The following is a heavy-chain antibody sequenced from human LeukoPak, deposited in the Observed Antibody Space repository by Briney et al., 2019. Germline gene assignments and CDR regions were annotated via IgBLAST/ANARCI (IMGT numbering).Heavy chain of an antibody. Sequence: GGSLRLSCAASGFTFSSYAMSWVRQAPGKGLEWVSAISGSGGTPHYADSVKGRFTISRDNSKNTLYLQMSSLRAEDTALYYCAKDFVGTLADAFDIWGQGTMVTVSS. CDR1: GFTFSSYA. CDR3: AKDFVGTLADAFDI. CDR2: ISGSGGTP. V-gene: IGHV3-23*01. D-gene: IGHD1-1*01. J-gene: IGHJ3*02.